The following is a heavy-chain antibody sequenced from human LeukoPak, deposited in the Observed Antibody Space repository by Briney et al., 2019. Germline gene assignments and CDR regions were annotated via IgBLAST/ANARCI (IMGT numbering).Heavy chain of an antibody. CDR3: ARHGYYDSSGYYGQ. J-gene: IGHJ4*02. D-gene: IGHD3-22*01. V-gene: IGHV4-38-2*01. CDR2: SYHSGST. Sequence: SETLSLTCAVSGFSISSGYHWGWIRQPPGKGREWSGNSYHSGSTYYNPSLKSRFNIPVDTSKNQSSLKLNSVPAADTAVYYCARHGYYDSSGYYGQWGQGILITVSS. CDR1: GFSISSGYH.